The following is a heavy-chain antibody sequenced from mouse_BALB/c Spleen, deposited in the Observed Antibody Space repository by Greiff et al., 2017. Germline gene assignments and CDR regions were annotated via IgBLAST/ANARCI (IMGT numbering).Heavy chain of an antibody. Sequence: EVMLVESGGGLVQPGGSRKLSCAASGFTFSSFGMHWVRQAPEKGLEWVAYISSGSSTIYYADTVKGRFTISRDNPKNTLFLQMTSLRSEDTAMYYCARGGRDYWGQGTTLTVSS. CDR3: ARGGRDY. CDR2: ISSGSSTI. V-gene: IGHV5-17*02. CDR1: GFTFSSFG. J-gene: IGHJ2*01.